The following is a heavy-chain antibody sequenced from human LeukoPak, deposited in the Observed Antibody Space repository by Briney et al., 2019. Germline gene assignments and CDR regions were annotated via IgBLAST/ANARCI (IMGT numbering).Heavy chain of an antibody. Sequence: GASVKVSCKASGGTFSSYAISWVRQAPGQGLEWMGGIIPIFGTANYAQKFQGRVTITADKSTSTAYMELSSLRSEDTAVYYCATGYVSRAAGIAAAGTNYYYYMDVWGKGTTVTVSS. CDR2: IIPIFGTA. D-gene: IGHD6-13*01. V-gene: IGHV1-69*06. CDR3: ATGYVSRAAGIAAAGTNYYYYMDV. J-gene: IGHJ6*03. CDR1: GGTFSSYA.